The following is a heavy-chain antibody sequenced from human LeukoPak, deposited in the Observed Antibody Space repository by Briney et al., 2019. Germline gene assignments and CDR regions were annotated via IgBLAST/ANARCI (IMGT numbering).Heavy chain of an antibody. J-gene: IGHJ6*03. CDR1: GYTFTSYG. Sequence: ASVKVSCKASGYTFTSYGISWVRQAPGQGLEWMGWISAYNGNTNHAQKLQGRVTMTTHTSTSTAYMELRSLRSDDTAVYYCARLPKRTPWYYYYMDVWGKGTTVTVSS. CDR3: ARLPKRTPWYYYYMDV. CDR2: ISAYNGNT. V-gene: IGHV1-18*01.